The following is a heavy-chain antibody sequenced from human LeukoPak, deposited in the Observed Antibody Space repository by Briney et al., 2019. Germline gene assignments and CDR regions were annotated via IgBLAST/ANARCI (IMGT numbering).Heavy chain of an antibody. CDR2: ISAYNGNT. Sequence: GASVKVSCKASGYTFTSYGISWVRQAPGQGLEWMGWISAYNGNTNYAQKLQGRVTMTTDTSTSTAYMELRSLRSDDAAVYYCARTTVYCSGGSCYPYYFDYWGQGTLVTVSS. CDR3: ARTTVYCSGGSCYPYYFDY. CDR1: GYTFTSYG. J-gene: IGHJ4*02. V-gene: IGHV1-18*01. D-gene: IGHD2-15*01.